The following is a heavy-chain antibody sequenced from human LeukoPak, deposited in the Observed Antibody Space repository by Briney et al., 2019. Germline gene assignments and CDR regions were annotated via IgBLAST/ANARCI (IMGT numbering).Heavy chain of an antibody. J-gene: IGHJ4*02. V-gene: IGHV1-8*01. CDR3: ARGTTRIAARPLGY. D-gene: IGHD6-6*01. CDR2: MNPNSGNT. Sequence: SVKVSCKASGYTFTSYDINWVRQATGQGLEWMGWMNPNSGNTGYAQKFQGRVTMTRNTSISTAYMELSSLRSEDTAVYYCARGTTRIAARPLGYWGQGTLVTVSS. CDR1: GYTFTSYD.